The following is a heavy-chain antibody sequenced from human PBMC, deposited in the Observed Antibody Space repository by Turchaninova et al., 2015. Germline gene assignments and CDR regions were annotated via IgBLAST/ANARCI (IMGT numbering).Heavy chain of an antibody. CDR3: ARELGRHGTTGINWFDP. D-gene: IGHD1-1*01. CDR2: IIPICGTT. J-gene: IGHJ5*02. CDR1: GGTFTSDP. V-gene: IGHV1-69*01. Sequence: QVQLVQSGAVVTKPGSSVRVSCKGSGGTFTSDPISWVRQAPGQGLKGMGEIIPICGTTNYAQKVQGRVTITADESTSTAYMELSSLRSEDTAVYYCARELGRHGTTGINWFDPWGQGTLVTVSS.